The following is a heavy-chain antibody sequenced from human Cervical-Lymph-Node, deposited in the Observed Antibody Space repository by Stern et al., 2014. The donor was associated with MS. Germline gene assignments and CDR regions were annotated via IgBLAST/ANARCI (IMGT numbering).Heavy chain of an antibody. D-gene: IGHD4-17*01. V-gene: IGHV3-21*01. CDR1: GFSFSDYG. Sequence: EVQLVQSGGGLVKPGGSLRLSCAASGFSFSDYGMNWVRQAPGKGLEWGSSISSRSSYIFYADSVKGRFPVSRDNAKNSLYLQMPSLRAEDTAVYYCARDDDMATVTTLFDYWGQGTLVAVSS. CDR2: ISSRSSYI. CDR3: ARDDDMATVTTLFDY. J-gene: IGHJ4*02.